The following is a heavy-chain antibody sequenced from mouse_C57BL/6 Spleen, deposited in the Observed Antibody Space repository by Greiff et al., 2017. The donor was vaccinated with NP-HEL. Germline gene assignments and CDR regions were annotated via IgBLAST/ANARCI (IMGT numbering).Heavy chain of an antibody. D-gene: IGHD2-2*01. J-gene: IGHJ2*01. Sequence: VQLQQPGAELVKPGASVKMSCKASGYTFTSYWITWVKQRPGQGLEWIGDIYPGSGSTNYNEKFKSKATLTVDTSSSTAYMQLSSLTSEDSAVYYCARWRTMVTFFDYWGQGTTLTVSS. CDR3: ARWRTMVTFFDY. CDR2: IYPGSGST. V-gene: IGHV1-55*01. CDR1: GYTFTSYW.